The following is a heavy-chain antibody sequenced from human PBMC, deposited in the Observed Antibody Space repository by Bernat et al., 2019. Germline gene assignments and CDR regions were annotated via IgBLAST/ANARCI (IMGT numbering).Heavy chain of an antibody. J-gene: IGHJ6*02. CDR1: GFTFSSYG. CDR3: AKVTGGKNEYYDILNGYYNHYYYYYGMDV. V-gene: IGHV3-30*18. CDR2: ISYDGSNK. D-gene: IGHD3-9*01. Sequence: QVQLVESGGGVVQPGRSLRLSCAASGFTFSSYGMHWVRQAPGKGLEWVAVISYDGSNKYYADSVKGRFTISRDNSKNTLYLQMNSLRAEDTAVYYCAKVTGGKNEYYDILNGYYNHYYYYYGMDVWGQGTTVTVSS.